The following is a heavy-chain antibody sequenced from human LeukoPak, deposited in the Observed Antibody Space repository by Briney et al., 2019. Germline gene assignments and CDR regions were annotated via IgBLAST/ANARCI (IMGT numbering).Heavy chain of an antibody. CDR2: ISAYNGNT. V-gene: IGHV1-18*01. Sequence: ASVKVSCKASGGTFSSYAISWVRQAPGQGLEWMGWISAYNGNTNYAQKLQGRVTMTTDTSTSTAYMELRSLRSDDTAVYYCARAGITIFGVGPFDYWGQGTLVTVSS. CDR1: GGTFSSYA. J-gene: IGHJ4*02. CDR3: ARAGITIFGVGPFDY. D-gene: IGHD3-3*01.